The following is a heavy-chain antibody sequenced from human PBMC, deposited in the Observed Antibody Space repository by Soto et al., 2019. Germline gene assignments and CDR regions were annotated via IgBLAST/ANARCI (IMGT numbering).Heavy chain of an antibody. J-gene: IGHJ4*02. CDR3: AGRGYSGYDPYYFDY. V-gene: IGHV1-18*01. D-gene: IGHD5-12*01. CDR2: ISAYLGNT. Sequence: ASVKVSCKASGYTFTSYGISWVRQAPGQGLEWMGWISAYLGNTNYAQKFQGRVTMTTDTSTSTAYMELSSLRSEDTAVYYCAGRGYSGYDPYYFDYWGQGTLVTVSS. CDR1: GYTFTSYG.